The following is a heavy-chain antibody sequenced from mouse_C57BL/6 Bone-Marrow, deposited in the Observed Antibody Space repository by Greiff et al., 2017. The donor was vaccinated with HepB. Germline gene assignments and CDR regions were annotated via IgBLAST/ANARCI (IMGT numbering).Heavy chain of an antibody. CDR1: GYTFTSYW. CDR2: IDPSDSYT. Sequence: QVQLQQPGAELVRPGTSVKLSCKASGYTFTSYWMHWVKQRPGQGLEWIGVIDPSDSYTNYNQKFKGKATLTVDTSSSTAYMQLSSLTSEDSAVYYCARRTCFDYWGQGTTLTVSS. V-gene: IGHV1-59*01. J-gene: IGHJ2*01. CDR3: ARRTCFDY.